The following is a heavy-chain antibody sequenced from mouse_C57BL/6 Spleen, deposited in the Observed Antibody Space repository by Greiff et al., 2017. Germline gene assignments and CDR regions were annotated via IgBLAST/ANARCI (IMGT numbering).Heavy chain of an antibody. CDR2: IYPGNSDN. CDR1: GYTFTSYW. J-gene: IGHJ2*01. Sequence: VQLQQSGTVLARPGASVKMSCKTSGYTFTSYWMHWVKQRPGQGLDWIGAIYPGNSDNSYNQKFKCKAKLTSVSSARTAYIELSILTNEDSVVYYCTRYNYGSSLGFDYWGQGTTLTFSS. V-gene: IGHV1-5*01. CDR3: TRYNYGSSLGFDY. D-gene: IGHD1-1*01.